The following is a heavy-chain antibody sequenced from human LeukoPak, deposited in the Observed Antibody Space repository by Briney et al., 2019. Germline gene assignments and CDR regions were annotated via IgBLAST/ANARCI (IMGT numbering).Heavy chain of an antibody. D-gene: IGHD3-22*01. CDR1: GGTFSSYA. V-gene: IGHV1-69*13. J-gene: IGHJ3*02. Sequence: ASVNVSCKASGGTFSSYAISWVRQAPGQGLEWMGGIIPIFGTANYAQKFQGRVTITADESTSTAYMELSSLRSEDTAVYYCARDYGTNYYDSSDAFDIWGQGTMVTVSS. CDR3: ARDYGTNYYDSSDAFDI. CDR2: IIPIFGTA.